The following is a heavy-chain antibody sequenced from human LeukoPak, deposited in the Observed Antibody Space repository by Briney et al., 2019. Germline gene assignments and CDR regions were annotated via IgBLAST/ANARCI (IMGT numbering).Heavy chain of an antibody. D-gene: IGHD1-1*01. CDR1: GYTLTELS. CDR3: ARDQLSRGVWFDP. V-gene: IGHV1-24*01. Sequence: ASVKVSCKVSGYTLTELSMHWVRQAPGKGFEWMGRFDPEKGETIYAQKFQGRVTMTEDTSTDTAYMELSSLRSDDTAVYYCARDQLSRGVWFDPWGQGTLVTVSS. CDR2: FDPEKGET. J-gene: IGHJ5*02.